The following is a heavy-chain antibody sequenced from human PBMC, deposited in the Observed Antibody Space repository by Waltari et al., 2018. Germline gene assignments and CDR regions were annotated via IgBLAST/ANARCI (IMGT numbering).Heavy chain of an antibody. Sequence: EVQLVQSGAEVKKPGATVKISCKVSGYTFTDYYMHWVQQAPGKGVEWMGPVGPEDGETKYAEKFQGIVTIIADTSIDTAYMELSSLRSEDTAVYYCSTGGKSYSFDYWGQGTLVTVSP. V-gene: IGHV1-69-2*01. J-gene: IGHJ4*02. CDR2: VGPEDGET. CDR1: GYTFTDYY. CDR3: STGGKSYSFDY. D-gene: IGHD6-25*01.